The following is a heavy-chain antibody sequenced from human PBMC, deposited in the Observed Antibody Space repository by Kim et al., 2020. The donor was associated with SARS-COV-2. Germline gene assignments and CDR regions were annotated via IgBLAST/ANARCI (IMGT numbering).Heavy chain of an antibody. J-gene: IGHJ5*02. D-gene: IGHD3-22*01. V-gene: IGHV3-48*02. CDR3: ARGITMIVVVTPYNWFDP. Sequence: KGRFTISRDNAKNSLYLQMNSLRDEDTAVYYCARGITMIVVVTPYNWFDPWGQGTLVTVSS.